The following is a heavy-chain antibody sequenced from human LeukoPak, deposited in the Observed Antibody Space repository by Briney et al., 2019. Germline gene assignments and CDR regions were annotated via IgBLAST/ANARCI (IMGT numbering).Heavy chain of an antibody. Sequence: PSETLSLTCAVYGGSFSGYYWSWIRQPPGKGLEWIGEINHSGSTNYNPSLKSRVTISVDTSKNQFSLKLSSVTAADTAVYYCAGQLWYWYFDLWGRGTLVTVSP. CDR1: GGSFSGYY. CDR3: AGQLWYWYFDL. J-gene: IGHJ2*01. CDR2: INHSGST. D-gene: IGHD5-18*01. V-gene: IGHV4-34*01.